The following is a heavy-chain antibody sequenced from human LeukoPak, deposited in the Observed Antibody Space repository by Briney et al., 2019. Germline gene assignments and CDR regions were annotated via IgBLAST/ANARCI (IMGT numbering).Heavy chain of an antibody. CDR3: ARNSDYYDYSPQSV. V-gene: IGHV3-30*04. CDR2: IGHDGADK. CDR1: GFTFSHYA. J-gene: IGHJ4*02. D-gene: IGHD3-22*01. Sequence: QPGGSLRLSCAASGFTFSHYALHWVRQAPGKGLEWVALIGHDGADKYYADSVKGRFLISRDNSKNMLFLQMNSLIIEDTAVYYCARNSDYYDYSPQSVWGQGTLVIVS.